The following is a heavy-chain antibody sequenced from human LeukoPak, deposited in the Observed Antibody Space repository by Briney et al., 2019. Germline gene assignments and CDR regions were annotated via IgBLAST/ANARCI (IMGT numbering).Heavy chain of an antibody. CDR1: GYSISSGYY. J-gene: IGHJ6*03. CDR3: ATWRYCSGGHCFVNYYMDV. Sequence: SETLSLTCTVSGYSISSGYYWGWIRQPPGKGLEWIGSIYHSGSTYYNPSLKSRVTISVDTSKNQFSLKLSSVTAADTAVYYCATWRYCSGGHCFVNYYMDVWGKGTTVTVSS. D-gene: IGHD2-15*01. CDR2: IYHSGST. V-gene: IGHV4-38-2*02.